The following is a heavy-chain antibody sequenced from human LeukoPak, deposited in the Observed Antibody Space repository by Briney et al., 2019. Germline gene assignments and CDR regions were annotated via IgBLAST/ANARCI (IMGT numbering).Heavy chain of an antibody. J-gene: IGHJ4*02. V-gene: IGHV4-39*02. CDR3: ARDSGNFEVDY. CDR2: IDYSGNT. CDR1: GGSITSGFY. D-gene: IGHD1-26*01. Sequence: SETLSLTCTVSGGSITSGFYWGWIRQAPGKGLEWIGSIDYSGNTYYIPSLKSRLTISADLSWNQYSLKLSSVTAADTGVYYCARDSGNFEVDYWGLGTLVTVSA.